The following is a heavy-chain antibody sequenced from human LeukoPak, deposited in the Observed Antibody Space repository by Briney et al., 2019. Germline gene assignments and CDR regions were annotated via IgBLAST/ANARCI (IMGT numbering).Heavy chain of an antibody. CDR1: GGSISTYY. J-gene: IGHJ4*02. CDR3: ASLSARVKGY. V-gene: IGHV4-59*08. D-gene: IGHD3-16*02. CDR2: IYYSGST. Sequence: SETLSLTCTVSGGSISTYYWSWIRQPPGKGLEWIGYIYYSGSTNYNPSLKNRVTISVDTSKNQFSLKLSSVTAADTAVYYCASLSARVKGYWGQGTLVTVSS.